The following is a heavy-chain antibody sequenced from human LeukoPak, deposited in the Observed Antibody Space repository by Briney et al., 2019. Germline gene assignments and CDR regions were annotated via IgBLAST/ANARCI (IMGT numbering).Heavy chain of an antibody. Sequence: GAAVNVSHMPSRYSFSNYDIKWVRQATCGGRECVGWMNPKSGNTGYVQKFQGRVTITRNTSINTAYMELSSLRSEDTAIYYCARALSGSYQFYYFDYWGLGTLVTVSS. CDR3: ARALSGSYQFYYFDY. CDR2: MNPKSGNT. V-gene: IGHV1-8*03. D-gene: IGHD1-26*01. J-gene: IGHJ4*02. CDR1: RYSFSNYD.